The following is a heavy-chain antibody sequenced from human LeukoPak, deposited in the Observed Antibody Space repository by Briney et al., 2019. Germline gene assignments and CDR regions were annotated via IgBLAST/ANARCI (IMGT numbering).Heavy chain of an antibody. Sequence: GGSLRLSCAASGFTFSSYGMSWVRQAPGKGLEWVSAISGSGGSTYYADSVKGRFTISRDNCKNTLYLQMNSLRAEDTAVYYCAKENYGDSTGGRFQHWGQGTLVTVSS. CDR3: AKENYGDSTGGRFQH. CDR2: ISGSGGST. D-gene: IGHD4-17*01. V-gene: IGHV3-23*01. J-gene: IGHJ1*01. CDR1: GFTFSSYG.